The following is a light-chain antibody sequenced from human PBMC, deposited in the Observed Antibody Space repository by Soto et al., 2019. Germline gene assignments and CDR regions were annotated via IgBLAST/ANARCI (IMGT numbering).Light chain of an antibody. J-gene: IGKJ4*01. Sequence: DFQMTQSPSSVSASVGDRVSITCRASQGISNWLAWYQQKPGRARKLLIYTGSSLQSGVPSRFSGTGSGTDFTLTISSLQPEDVAPYYCQHANSFPLTFGGGTKVEIK. CDR2: TGS. CDR1: QGISNW. CDR3: QHANSFPLT. V-gene: IGKV1-12*01.